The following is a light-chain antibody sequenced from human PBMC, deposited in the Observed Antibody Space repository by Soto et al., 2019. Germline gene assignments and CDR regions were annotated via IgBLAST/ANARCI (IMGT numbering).Light chain of an antibody. CDR1: SSDVGGYNY. V-gene: IGLV2-8*01. J-gene: IGLJ1*01. Sequence: QSVLPQPPSASGSPGQAVTISCTGTSSDVGGYNYVSWYQQHPGKAPKLMIYEVSKRPSGVPDRFSGSKSGNTASLTVSGLQAEDKADYYCSSYAGSNNYVFGTGTKVTVL. CDR3: SSYAGSNNYV. CDR2: EVS.